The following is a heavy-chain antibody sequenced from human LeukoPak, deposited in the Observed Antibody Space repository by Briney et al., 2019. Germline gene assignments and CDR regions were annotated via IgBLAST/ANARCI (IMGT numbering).Heavy chain of an antibody. J-gene: IGHJ6*03. CDR2: IYSNGDT. D-gene: IGHD6-13*01. CDR3: SSRQSKQQPYYYYMDI. CDR1: GDSISSGSYY. Sequence: PSETLSLTCTVSGDSISSGSYYWSWIRQPAGKGLEWIGRIYSNGDTKFNPSLKSRVTISLDTSKNQFSLKLSSATAADTAVYYCSSRQSKQQPYYYYMDIWGKGTTVTVSS. V-gene: IGHV4-61*02.